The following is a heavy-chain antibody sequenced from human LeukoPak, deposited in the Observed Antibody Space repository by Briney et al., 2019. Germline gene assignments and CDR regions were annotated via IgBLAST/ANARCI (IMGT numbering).Heavy chain of an antibody. CDR1: GFTFTDYW. CDR2: TSYDGSDK. J-gene: IGHJ1*01. CDR3: ARGWTAAGPFGAEYFQH. V-gene: IGHV3-30*03. Sequence: GGSLRLSCAVSGFTFTDYWMTWVRQAPGKGLECVAVTSYDGSDKHYADPVKGRFTISRDNSKNTLYLQMNGLRPEDTAVYYCARGWTAAGPFGAEYFQHWGQGTLVTVSS. D-gene: IGHD6-13*01.